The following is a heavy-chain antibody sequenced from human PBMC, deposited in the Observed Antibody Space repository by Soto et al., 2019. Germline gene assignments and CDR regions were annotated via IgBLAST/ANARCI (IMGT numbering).Heavy chain of an antibody. Sequence: SQTLSLTCAISGDSVSSTSATWNWIRHSPSRGLEWLGRTYYRSKWYNDYVVSVKSRITINPDTSKNQFSLQLDSVTPEDTAVYYCARLQGSSWFDYWGQGTLVTVSS. V-gene: IGHV6-1*01. CDR2: TYYRSKWYN. D-gene: IGHD6-13*01. CDR1: GDSVSSTSAT. CDR3: ARLQGSSWFDY. J-gene: IGHJ5*01.